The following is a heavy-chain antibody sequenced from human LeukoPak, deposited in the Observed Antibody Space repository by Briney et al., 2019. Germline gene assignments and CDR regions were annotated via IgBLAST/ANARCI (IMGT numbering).Heavy chain of an antibody. V-gene: IGHV3-72*01. D-gene: IGHD3-3*01. J-gene: IGHJ5*02. Sequence: GGSLRLSCAAYGFTFSSYSMNWVRQAPGRGLEWVGRSRNKANSYTTEYAASVKDRFTISRDDSENSLYLQMNSLRAEDTAVYYCAREYYGTNWFDPWGQGTLVTVSS. CDR2: SRNKANSYTT. CDR1: GFTFSSYS. CDR3: AREYYGTNWFDP.